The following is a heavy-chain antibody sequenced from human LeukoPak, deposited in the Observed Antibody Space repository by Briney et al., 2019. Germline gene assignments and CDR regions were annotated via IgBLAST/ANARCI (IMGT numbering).Heavy chain of an antibody. CDR1: GFSFSSYS. V-gene: IGHV3-21*01. D-gene: IGHD5-18*01. CDR3: AMGDYSDIAMVNFDY. J-gene: IGHJ4*02. Sequence: PGGSLRLSCAASGFSFSSYSMNWVRQAPGKGLQWVSCIYSASHYIYYADSVKGRFTISRDNAKNSLYLQMNSLRAEATAVYYFAMGDYSDIAMVNFDYWGQGTLVTVSS. CDR2: IYSASHYI.